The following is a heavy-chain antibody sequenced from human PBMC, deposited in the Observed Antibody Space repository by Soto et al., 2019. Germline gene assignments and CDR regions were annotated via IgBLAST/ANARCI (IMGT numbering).Heavy chain of an antibody. J-gene: IGHJ2*01. Sequence: GGSLRLSCAASGFTFSSYSMNWVRQAPGKGLEWVSSISSSSSYIYYADSVKGRFTISRDNAKNSLYLQMNSLRAEDTAVYYCARDLTTVHWYFDLSGRGTLVTVSS. CDR2: ISSSSSYI. V-gene: IGHV3-21*01. CDR1: GFTFSSYS. CDR3: ARDLTTVHWYFDL. D-gene: IGHD4-17*01.